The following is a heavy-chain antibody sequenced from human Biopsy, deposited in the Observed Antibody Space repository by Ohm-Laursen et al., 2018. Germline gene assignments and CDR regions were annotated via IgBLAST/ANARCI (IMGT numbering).Heavy chain of an antibody. J-gene: IGHJ6*02. V-gene: IGHV4-34*01. Sequence: TLSLTCAVYGGSLSGYYWSWIRQPPGKGLQWIGEINDSGSTNYNPSLKSRVTISVDTSKNQFSLKLRSVTAADTAVYYCARAVDYYDPYYYYGLDVWGQGTTVTVSS. D-gene: IGHD3-16*01. CDR3: ARAVDYYDPYYYYGLDV. CDR2: INDSGST. CDR1: GGSLSGYY.